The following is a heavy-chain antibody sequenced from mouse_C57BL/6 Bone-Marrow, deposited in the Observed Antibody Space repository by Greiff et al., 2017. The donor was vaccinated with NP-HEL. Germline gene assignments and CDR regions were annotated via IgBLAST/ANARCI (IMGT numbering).Heavy chain of an antibody. J-gene: IGHJ3*01. V-gene: IGHV5-2*01. CDR3: ARQDPTGFAY. CDR2: IYSDGGST. CDR1: EYEFPSHD. Sequence: EVQGVESGGGLVPPGESLKLSCESTEYEFPSHDMSWVRKTPEKRLELVVAIYSDGGSTYYPDTMERRCIISRDDTKKALYLQMSSLRSEDAALYYCARQDPTGFAYWGQGTLVTVSA.